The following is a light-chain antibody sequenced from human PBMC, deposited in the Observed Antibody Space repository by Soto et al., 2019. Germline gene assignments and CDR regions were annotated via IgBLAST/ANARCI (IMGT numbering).Light chain of an antibody. Sequence: EIVLTQSPGTLSLSPGERATLSCRASQSLGSSYLAWYQQKPGQAPRLLIYGVSSRATGIPDRFSGSGSGTDFTLTISRLEPEDFAMYYCLQYGGSPRAFGQGTEVEIK. V-gene: IGKV3-20*01. CDR3: LQYGGSPRA. CDR1: QSLGSSY. CDR2: GVS. J-gene: IGKJ1*01.